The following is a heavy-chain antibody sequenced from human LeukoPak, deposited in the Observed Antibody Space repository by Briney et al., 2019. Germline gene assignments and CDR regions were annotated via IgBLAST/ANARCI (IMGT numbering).Heavy chain of an antibody. CDR3: ARDREDYYYYGMDV. CDR1: GFTVSSNY. D-gene: IGHD2-15*01. V-gene: IGHV3-53*01. J-gene: IGHJ6*02. CDR2: IYSGGST. Sequence: GGSLRLSCAASGFTVSSNYMSWVRQAPGKGLEWVSVIYSGGSTYYADSVKGRFTISRDNSKNTLCLQMNSLRAEDTAVYYCARDREDYYYYGMDVWGQGTTVTVSS.